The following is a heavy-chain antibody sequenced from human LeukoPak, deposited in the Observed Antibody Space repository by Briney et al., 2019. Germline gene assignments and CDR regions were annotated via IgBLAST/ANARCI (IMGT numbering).Heavy chain of an antibody. V-gene: IGHV1-46*01. CDR1: GYTFTSYY. Sequence: GASVKVSCKASGYTFTSYYMHWVRQAPGQGLEWMGIINPSGGSTSYAQKFQGRVTMTRDTSISTAYMELSRLRSDDTAVYYCARDLGRFLEWLPRNWYFDLWGRGTLVTVSS. CDR2: INPSGGST. CDR3: ARDLGRFLEWLPRNWYFDL. J-gene: IGHJ2*01. D-gene: IGHD3-3*01.